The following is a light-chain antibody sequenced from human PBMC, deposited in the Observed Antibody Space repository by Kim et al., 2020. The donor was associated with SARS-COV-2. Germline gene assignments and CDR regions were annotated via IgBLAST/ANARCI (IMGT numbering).Light chain of an antibody. Sequence: SSVGARVTITCPASQSFSSYLNWSQQKPGKAPQLLIYAASSLQSGVPSMFIGSGSATDFTLTISSLQPEDFATYYCQQSYSTPRTFSQVTKVDI. CDR1: QSFSSY. CDR2: AAS. V-gene: IGKV1-39*01. CDR3: QQSYSTPRT. J-gene: IGKJ1*01.